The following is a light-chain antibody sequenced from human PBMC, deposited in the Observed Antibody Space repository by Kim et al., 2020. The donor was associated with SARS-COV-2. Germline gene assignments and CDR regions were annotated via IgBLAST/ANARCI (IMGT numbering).Light chain of an antibody. Sequence: AVQMTQSPSSLSASVGDRVTITCRASQDIRYDLGWYQQKEGKAPKPLIYASSTLQGGVPSRFSGSGSGTDFTLTISSLQPEDFATYFCLQDNRCPPTFGQGTKVDIK. J-gene: IGKJ1*01. CDR2: ASS. CDR3: LQDNRCPPT. CDR1: QDIRYD. V-gene: IGKV1-6*01.